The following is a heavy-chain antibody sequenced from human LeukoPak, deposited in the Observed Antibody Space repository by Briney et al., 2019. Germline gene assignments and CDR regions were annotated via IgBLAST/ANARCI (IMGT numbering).Heavy chain of an antibody. D-gene: IGHD3-10*01. CDR2: IYFSGST. Sequence: SETLSLTCTVSGASISSSTNYWGWIRQPPGKGMEWIGSIYFSGSTYYNPSLKSRVTISVDTSKNQFSLKLSSVTAADTAVYYCARGRGEGRGISMVRGVRAPSYNWFDPWGHGTLVIVSS. CDR3: ARGRGEGRGISMVRGVRAPSYNWFDP. V-gene: IGHV4-39*07. J-gene: IGHJ5*02. CDR1: GASISSSTNY.